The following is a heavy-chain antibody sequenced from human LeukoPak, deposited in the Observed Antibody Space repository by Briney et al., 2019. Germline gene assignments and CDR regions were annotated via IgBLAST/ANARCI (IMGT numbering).Heavy chain of an antibody. J-gene: IGHJ4*02. V-gene: IGHV1-69*01. CDR3: ARRGPGIIDY. CDR1: GGIFSSYA. D-gene: IGHD1-14*01. Sequence: SVKVSCKASGGIFSSYAIRWVRQAPGQGLEWMGGIIPIFGTANYAQKFQGRVTITADESTSTAYMELSNLRSEDTAGYYCARRGPGIIDYCGQGTLVTVSS. CDR2: IIPIFGTA.